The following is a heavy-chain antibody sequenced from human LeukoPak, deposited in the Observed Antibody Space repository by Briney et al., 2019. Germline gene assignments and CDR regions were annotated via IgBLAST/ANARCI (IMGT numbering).Heavy chain of an antibody. J-gene: IGHJ3*02. D-gene: IGHD3-16*01. CDR3: ARGDVWGAFDI. CDR1: GGSISSYY. V-gene: IGHV4-59*01. CDR2: IYYSGST. Sequence: SSETLSLTCTVSGGSISSYYWSWIRQPPGKGLEWIGYIYYSGSTNYNPSLKSRVTISVDTSKNQFSLKLSSVTAADTAVYYCARGDVWGAFDIWGQGTMVTVSS.